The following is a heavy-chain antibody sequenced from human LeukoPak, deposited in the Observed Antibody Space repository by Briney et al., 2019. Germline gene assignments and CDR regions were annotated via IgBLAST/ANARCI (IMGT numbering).Heavy chain of an antibody. CDR3: ARDVGGAYYRWSDP. J-gene: IGHJ5*02. V-gene: IGHV3-74*01. Sequence: VGSLRLSCAASGFTFSSHWMHWVRQAPGKGLVWVSRINSDGDSTSYADSVKGRFTISRDNAKNTLYLQMNSLRAEDTAVYYCARDVGGAYYRWSDPCGQGTLVTVSS. CDR2: INSDGDST. D-gene: IGHD1-26*01. CDR1: GFTFSSHW.